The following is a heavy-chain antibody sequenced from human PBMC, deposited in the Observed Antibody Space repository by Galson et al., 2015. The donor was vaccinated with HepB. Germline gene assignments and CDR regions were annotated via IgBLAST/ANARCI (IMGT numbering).Heavy chain of an antibody. J-gene: IGHJ4*02. Sequence: SLRLSCAASGFTFNRFGMHWVRQAPGKGLEWVAVTWYDGSEKYYASSVKGRFSISRDNSRNTLYLQMNSLRAEDTAIYYFARDLALGTTIISDYWGQGTLVTVSS. CDR1: GFTFNRFG. CDR2: TWYDGSEK. D-gene: IGHD1-7*01. V-gene: IGHV3-33*01. CDR3: ARDLALGTTIISDY.